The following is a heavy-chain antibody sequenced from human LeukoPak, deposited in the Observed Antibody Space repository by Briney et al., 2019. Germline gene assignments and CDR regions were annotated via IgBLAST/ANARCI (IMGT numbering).Heavy chain of an antibody. CDR3: ARGTGSWLRLTRWFDP. J-gene: IGHJ5*02. CDR2: MNPNSGNT. D-gene: IGHD5-12*01. CDR1: GYTFTNYD. V-gene: IGHV1-8*01. Sequence: GASVTVSCTASGYTFTNYDINWVRQATGQGLEWMGWMNPNSGNTDYAQKFQGRVTMTRNTSISTAYMELSSLVSEDTAVYYCARGTGSWLRLTRWFDPWGQGTLVTVSS.